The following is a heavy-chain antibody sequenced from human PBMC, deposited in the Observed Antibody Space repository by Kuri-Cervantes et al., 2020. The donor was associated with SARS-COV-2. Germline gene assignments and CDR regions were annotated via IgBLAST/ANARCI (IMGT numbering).Heavy chain of an antibody. CDR1: GFTFSSYS. D-gene: IGHD3-3*01. CDR2: ISSSSSYI. Sequence: GESLKISCAAAGFTFSSYSMNRVRQAPGKGLEWVSSISSSSSYIYYADSVKGRFTISRDNAKNSLYLQMNSLRAEDTAVYYCAKTYYDFWSGYPGDYWGQGTLVTVSS. J-gene: IGHJ4*02. V-gene: IGHV3-21*04. CDR3: AKTYYDFWSGYPGDY.